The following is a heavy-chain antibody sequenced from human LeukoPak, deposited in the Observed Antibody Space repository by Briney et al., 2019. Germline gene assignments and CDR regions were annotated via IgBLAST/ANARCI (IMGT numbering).Heavy chain of an antibody. CDR3: AGGVTIQLLIYYYMDV. V-gene: IGHV1-2*06. D-gene: IGHD5-18*01. CDR2: INPNSGGT. CDR1: GYTFTCYY. Sequence: GASVKVSCKASGYTFTCYYMHWVRQAPGQGLEWMGRINPNSGGTNYAQKFQGRVTMTRDTSISTAYMELSRLRSDYKAVYYCAGGVTIQLLIYYYMDVWGKGTTVTVSS. J-gene: IGHJ6*03.